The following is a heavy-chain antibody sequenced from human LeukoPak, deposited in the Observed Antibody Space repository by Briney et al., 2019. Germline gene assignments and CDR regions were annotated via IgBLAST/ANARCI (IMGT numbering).Heavy chain of an antibody. Sequence: VGSLRLSCAASGFTFDDYGMSWVRQAPGKGLEWGCGMDWNGGSIGYAESVNGRFSISRDNATNSLYLQMNSLRAEDTALYHCARMYGPGSYSYYMDVWGKGTPVTASS. CDR2: MDWNGGSI. D-gene: IGHD3-10*01. CDR1: GFTFDDYG. J-gene: IGHJ6*03. V-gene: IGHV3-20*01. CDR3: ARMYGPGSYSYYMDV.